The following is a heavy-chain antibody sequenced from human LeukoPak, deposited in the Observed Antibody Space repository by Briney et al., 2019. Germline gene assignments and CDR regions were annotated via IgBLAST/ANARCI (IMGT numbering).Heavy chain of an antibody. Sequence: ASVKVSCKASGYTFTGYYMHWVRQAPGQGLEWMGWINPNSGGTNYAQKFQGRVTMTRDTSTSTAYMELSRLRSDDTAVYYCASLSSGVPRRFDYWGQGTLVTVSS. D-gene: IGHD6-19*01. CDR3: ASLSSGVPRRFDY. CDR1: GYTFTGYY. CDR2: INPNSGGT. V-gene: IGHV1-2*02. J-gene: IGHJ4*02.